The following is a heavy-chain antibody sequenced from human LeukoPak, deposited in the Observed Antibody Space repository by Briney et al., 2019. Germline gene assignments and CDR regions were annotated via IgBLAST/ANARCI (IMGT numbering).Heavy chain of an antibody. CDR1: GFTFSSYS. CDR2: ISSSSSYI. D-gene: IGHD6-13*01. CDR3: AREGSAAAGTRTSDY. V-gene: IGHV3-21*01. Sequence: PGGSLRLSCAASGFTFSSYSMNWVRQAPGKGLEWVSSISSSSSYIYYADSVKGRFTISRDNAKNSLYLQMNSLRAEDTAVYYCAREGSAAAGTRTSDYWGQGTLVTVSS. J-gene: IGHJ4*02.